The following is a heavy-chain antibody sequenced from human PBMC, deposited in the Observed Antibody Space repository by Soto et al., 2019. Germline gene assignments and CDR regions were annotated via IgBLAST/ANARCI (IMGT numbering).Heavy chain of an antibody. Sequence: QVQLQESGPGLVKPSETLSLTCTVSGGSISSYYWSWIRQPAGKGLEWIGRIYTSGSTNYNPSLKSRVTMSVDTSKNQFSLKLSSVTAADTAVYYCARYYYDSSGYYTRPYWYFDLWGRGTLVTVSS. V-gene: IGHV4-4*07. CDR3: ARYYYDSSGYYTRPYWYFDL. J-gene: IGHJ2*01. CDR2: IYTSGST. D-gene: IGHD3-22*01. CDR1: GGSISSYY.